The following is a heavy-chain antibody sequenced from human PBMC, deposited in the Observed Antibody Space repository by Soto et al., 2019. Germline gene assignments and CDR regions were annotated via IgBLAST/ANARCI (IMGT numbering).Heavy chain of an antibody. CDR1: GGSISSGDYY. J-gene: IGHJ5*02. V-gene: IGHV4-30-4*01. CDR3: ARGYSGYDH. CDR2: IYSSGST. Sequence: QVQLQESGPGLVKPSQTLSLTCTVSGGSISSGDYYWSWIRQPPGKGLEWIGYIYSSGSTYYNPPPKXPXTXXVDTAKNQFSLKLSSVTAADTAVYYCARGYSGYDHWGQGTLVTVSS. D-gene: IGHD5-12*01.